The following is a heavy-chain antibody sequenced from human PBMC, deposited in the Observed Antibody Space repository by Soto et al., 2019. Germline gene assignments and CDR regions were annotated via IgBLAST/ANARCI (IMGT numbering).Heavy chain of an antibody. Sequence: GGSLRLSCAASGFTFSSYGMHWVRQAPGKGLEWVAVIWYDGSNKYYADSVKGRFTISRDNSKNTLYLQMNSLRAEDTAVYYCARDGEGGAAAGTGFDYWGQGTLVTVSS. V-gene: IGHV3-33*01. J-gene: IGHJ4*02. CDR2: IWYDGSNK. CDR3: ARDGEGGAAAGTGFDY. D-gene: IGHD6-13*01. CDR1: GFTFSSYG.